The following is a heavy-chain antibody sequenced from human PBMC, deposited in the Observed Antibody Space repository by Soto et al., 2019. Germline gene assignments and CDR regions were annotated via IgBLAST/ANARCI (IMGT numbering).Heavy chain of an antibody. CDR2: INPSGGST. CDR3: ARDRVIVVVPPPSYYGMDV. CDR1: GYTFTSYY. J-gene: IGHJ6*02. V-gene: IGHV1-46*03. Sequence: GASVKVSCKASGYTFTSYYMHWVRQAPGQGLEWMGIINPSGGSTSYAQKFQGRVTMTRDTSTSTVYMELSSLRSEDTAVYYCARDRVIVVVPPPSYYGMDVWGQGTTVTVSS. D-gene: IGHD2-2*01.